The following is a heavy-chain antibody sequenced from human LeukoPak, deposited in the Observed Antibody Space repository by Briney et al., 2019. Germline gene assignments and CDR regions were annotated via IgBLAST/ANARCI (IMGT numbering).Heavy chain of an antibody. CDR3: ARKLRGAFDI. Sequence: GESLKISCNSSGYIYTSYWIGWVRQMPVKGLEWMGIIYPGDSDTRYSPSFQGQVTISADKSISTAYLQWSSLKASDTAMYYCARKLRGAFDIWGQGTMVTVSS. V-gene: IGHV5-51*01. D-gene: IGHD4-17*01. J-gene: IGHJ3*02. CDR1: GYIYTSYW. CDR2: IYPGDSDT.